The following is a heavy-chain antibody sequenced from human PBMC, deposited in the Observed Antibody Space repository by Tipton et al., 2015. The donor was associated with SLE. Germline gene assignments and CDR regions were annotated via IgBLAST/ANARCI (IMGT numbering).Heavy chain of an antibody. V-gene: IGHV3-30*18. D-gene: IGHD3-22*01. J-gene: IGHJ4*02. CDR2: ISYDGSNK. CDR1: GFTFSSYG. CDR3: AKGTSYYDSSGYFYYFNY. Sequence: SLRLSCAASGFTFSSYGMHWVRQSPGKGLEWVAVISYDGSNKYYADSVKGRFTISRDNSKNTLYLQMNSLRAEDTAVYYCAKGTSYYDSSGYFYYFNYGGQGTMVTVSA.